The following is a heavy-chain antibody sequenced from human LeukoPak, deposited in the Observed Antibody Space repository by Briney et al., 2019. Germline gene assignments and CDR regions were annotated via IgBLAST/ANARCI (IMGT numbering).Heavy chain of an antibody. CDR2: INPNSGGT. CDR3: ARGCSGGSCYNQADY. CDR1: GYTFTGYY. J-gene: IGHJ4*02. D-gene: IGHD2-15*01. V-gene: IGHV1-2*02. Sequence: ASVKVSCKASGYTFTGYYMHWVRQAPGQGLEWVGWINPNSGGTNYAQKFQGRVTMTRDTSISTAYMELSRLRSDDTAVYYCARGCSGGSCYNQADYWGQGTLVTVSS.